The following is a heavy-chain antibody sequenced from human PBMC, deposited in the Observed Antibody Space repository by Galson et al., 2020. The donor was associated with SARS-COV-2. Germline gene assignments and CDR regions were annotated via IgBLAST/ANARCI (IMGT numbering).Heavy chain of an antibody. J-gene: IGHJ5*02. CDR2: IDPSDSYT. CDR3: ARRLCSSTSCYTGWFDP. Sequence: GEYLKISYKGSGYSFTSYWISWVRQMPGKGLEWMGRIDPSDSYTNYSPSFQGHVTTSADKSISTAYLQWSSLKASDTAMYYCARRLCSSTSCYTGWFDPWGQGTLVTVSS. D-gene: IGHD2-2*01. V-gene: IGHV5-10-1*01. CDR1: GYSFTSYW.